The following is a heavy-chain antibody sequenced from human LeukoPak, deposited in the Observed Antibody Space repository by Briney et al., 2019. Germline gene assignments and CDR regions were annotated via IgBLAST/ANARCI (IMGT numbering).Heavy chain of an antibody. Sequence: GESLKISCKGSGYSFATYWIGWVRQMPGKGLELMGVIYPGDSDTRYSPSFQGQVTISADKSISTAYLQWCSLKASDTAMYYCARHRSSNWAGPVDVWGKGTTVTVSS. J-gene: IGHJ6*04. V-gene: IGHV5-51*01. CDR1: GYSFATYW. D-gene: IGHD7-27*01. CDR3: ARHRSSNWAGPVDV. CDR2: IYPGDSDT.